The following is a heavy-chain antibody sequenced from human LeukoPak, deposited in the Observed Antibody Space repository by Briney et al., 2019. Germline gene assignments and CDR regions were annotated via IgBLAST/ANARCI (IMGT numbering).Heavy chain of an antibody. CDR3: AGGGYGSGSYNYFDY. J-gene: IGHJ4*02. CDR2: INAGNGNT. V-gene: IGHV1-3*01. D-gene: IGHD3-10*01. Sequence: ASVKASCKASGYTFTSYAMHWVRQAPGQRLEWMGWINAGNGNTKYSQKFQGRVTITRDTSASTAYMELSSLRSEDTAVYYCAGGGYGSGSYNYFDYWGQGTLVTVSS. CDR1: GYTFTSYA.